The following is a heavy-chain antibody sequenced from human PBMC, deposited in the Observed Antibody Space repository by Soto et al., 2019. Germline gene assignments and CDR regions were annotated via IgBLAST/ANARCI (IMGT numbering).Heavy chain of an antibody. J-gene: IGHJ6*02. CDR2: INPSGGST. Sequence: GASVKVSCKASGYTFTSYYMHWVRQAPGQGLEWMGIINPSGGSTSYAQKFQGRVTMTRDTSTSTVYMELSSLRSEDTAVYSCASPNYLYDYVWGSYRAPSPHYYYGMDVWGQGTTVTVSS. CDR1: GYTFTSYY. CDR3: ASPNYLYDYVWGSYRAPSPHYYYGMDV. D-gene: IGHD3-16*02. V-gene: IGHV1-46*01.